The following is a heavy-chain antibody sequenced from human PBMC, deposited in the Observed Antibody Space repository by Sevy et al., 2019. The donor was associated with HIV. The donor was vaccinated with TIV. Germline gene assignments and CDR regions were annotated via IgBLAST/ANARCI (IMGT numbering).Heavy chain of an antibody. J-gene: IGHJ4*02. D-gene: IGHD2-8*01. V-gene: IGHV3-33*01. CDR3: ARDPRMYGDYLLAYFDY. CDR2: IGYDGSNK. Sequence: GGSLRLSCAASGFTPSTYGMHWVRQAPGKGLEWVAVIGYDGSNKYYVDSVKGRFTISRDNSKNTLFLQMDSLRAEDTAVYYWARDPRMYGDYLLAYFDYWGQGTLVTVSS. CDR1: GFTPSTYG.